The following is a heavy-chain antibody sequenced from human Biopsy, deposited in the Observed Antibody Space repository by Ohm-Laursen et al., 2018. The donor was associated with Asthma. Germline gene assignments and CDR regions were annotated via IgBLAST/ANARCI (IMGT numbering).Heavy chain of an antibody. CDR1: GFAVSRDH. V-gene: IGHV3-53*01. Sequence: SLRLSCAASGFAVSRDHMFWVRQAPGKGLEWVSVIYSGGTSHTADSVRGWFTISRDYSKNTLYLQMHSLRAEGTAVYYCARGDSSNWSHYYFDYWGQGTLVTVSS. CDR3: ARGDSSNWSHYYFDY. CDR2: IYSGGTS. J-gene: IGHJ4*02. D-gene: IGHD3-22*01.